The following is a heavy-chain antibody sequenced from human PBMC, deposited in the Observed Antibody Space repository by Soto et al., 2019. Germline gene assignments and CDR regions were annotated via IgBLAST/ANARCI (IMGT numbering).Heavy chain of an antibody. CDR2: IYYSGST. D-gene: IGHD2-2*01. J-gene: IGHJ4*02. V-gene: IGHV4-31*03. Sequence: SETLSLTCTVSGGSISSGGYYWSWIRQHPGKGLEWIGYIYYSGSTYYNPSLKSRVTISVDTSKNQFSLKLSSVTAADTAVYYCARYGHQLLIDYWGQGTLVTVSS. CDR3: ARYGHQLLIDY. CDR1: GGSISSGGYY.